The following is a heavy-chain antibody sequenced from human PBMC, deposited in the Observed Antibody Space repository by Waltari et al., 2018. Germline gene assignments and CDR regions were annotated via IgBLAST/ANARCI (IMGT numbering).Heavy chain of an antibody. CDR1: GGTFSSYD. D-gene: IGHD6-13*01. CDR2: IIPIFVTA. CDR3: ASTHQQLSRFVY. J-gene: IGHJ4*02. Sequence: QVQLVQSGAEVKKPGSSVKVSCKASGGTFSSYDISWLRQAPGQGLEWRGWIIPIFVTANYAQKFQGRGTMTADESTSTAYMELSRLRSEDTAVYYCASTHQQLSRFVYWGQGTLVTVSS. V-gene: IGHV1-69*01.